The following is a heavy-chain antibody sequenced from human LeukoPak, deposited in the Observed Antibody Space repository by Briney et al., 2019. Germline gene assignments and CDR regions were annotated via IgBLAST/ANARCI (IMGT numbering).Heavy chain of an antibody. V-gene: IGHV1-2*06. Sequence: ASVKVSCKASGYTFTGYYIHWVRQAPGQGLEWMGRINPNSGGTNYAQKFQGRVTMTRDTSISTAYTELSRLRSDDTAVYYCARLRYCSSTTCYAEMYYFDYWGQGTPVTVSS. J-gene: IGHJ4*02. CDR1: GYTFTGYY. D-gene: IGHD2-2*01. CDR3: ARLRYCSSTTCYAEMYYFDY. CDR2: INPNSGGT.